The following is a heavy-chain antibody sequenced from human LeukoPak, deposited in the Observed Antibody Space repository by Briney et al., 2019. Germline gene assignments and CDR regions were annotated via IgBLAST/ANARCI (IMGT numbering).Heavy chain of an antibody. CDR2: ISYDGSNK. CDR1: GFTFSSYA. Sequence: PGGSLRLSCAASGFTFSSYAMHWVRQAPGKGLEWVAIISYDGSNKYYADSVKGRFTISRDNSKNTLYLQMNSLRAEDTAVYYCARGRLSSTSCYYYWGQGTRVTVSS. V-gene: IGHV3-30*04. CDR3: ARGRLSSTSCYYY. D-gene: IGHD2-2*01. J-gene: IGHJ4*02.